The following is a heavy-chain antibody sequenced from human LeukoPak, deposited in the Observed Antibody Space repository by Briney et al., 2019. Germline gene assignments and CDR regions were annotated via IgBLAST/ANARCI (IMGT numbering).Heavy chain of an antibody. V-gene: IGHV1-69*05. J-gene: IGHJ4*02. D-gene: IGHD5-12*01. CDR1: GGTFSNYA. CDR2: IIPIFGTT. Sequence: SVKVSCKASGGTFSNYAISWVRQAPGQGLEWMGEIIPIFGTTHYAQKLQGRVTMTRDTSISTAYMELNRLRSDDTAVYYCATSGYSDSGYFDCWGQGTLVTVSS. CDR3: ATSGYSDSGYFDC.